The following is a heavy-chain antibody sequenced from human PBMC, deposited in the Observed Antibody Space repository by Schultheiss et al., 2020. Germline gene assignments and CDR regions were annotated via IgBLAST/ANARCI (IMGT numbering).Heavy chain of an antibody. V-gene: IGHV4-61*08. J-gene: IGHJ6*02. CDR1: GGSISSGGYY. CDR3: ARDSPVYGMDV. CDR2: INHSGST. Sequence: SETLSLTCTVSGGSISSGGYYWSWIRQPPGKGLEWIGEINHSGSTNYNPSLKSRVTISVDTSKNQFSLKLSSVTAADTAVYYCARDSPVYGMDVWGQGTTVTVSS.